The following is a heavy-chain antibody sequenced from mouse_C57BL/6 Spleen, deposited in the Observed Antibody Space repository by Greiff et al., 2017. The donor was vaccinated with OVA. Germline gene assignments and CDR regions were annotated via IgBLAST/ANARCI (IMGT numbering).Heavy chain of an antibody. J-gene: IGHJ4*01. V-gene: IGHV1-69*01. CDR2: IDPSDSYT. CDR3: ARVYYGSSSYYYAMDY. CDR1: GYTFTSYW. D-gene: IGHD1-1*01. Sequence: VQLQQPGAELVMPGASVKLSCKASGYTFTSYWMHWVKQRPGQGLEWIGEIDPSDSYTNYNQKFKGKSTLTVDKSSSTAYMQLSSLTSEDSAVYYCARVYYGSSSYYYAMDYWGQGTSVTVSS.